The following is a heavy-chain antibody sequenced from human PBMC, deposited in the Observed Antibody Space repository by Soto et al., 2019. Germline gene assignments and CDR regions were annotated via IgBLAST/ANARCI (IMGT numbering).Heavy chain of an antibody. V-gene: IGHV3-48*01. Sequence: EVQLVESGGGLVQPGGSLRLSCAASGFTFSSYSMNWVRQAPGKGLGWVSYISSRGSTIYYADSVKGRFTISRAKAKNSLYLQMNSLRAEATAVDYCARVVISGSYLDYWGQGTRVTVSS. J-gene: IGHJ4*02. CDR3: ARVVISGSYLDY. CDR2: ISSRGSTI. D-gene: IGHD1-26*01. CDR1: GFTFSSYS.